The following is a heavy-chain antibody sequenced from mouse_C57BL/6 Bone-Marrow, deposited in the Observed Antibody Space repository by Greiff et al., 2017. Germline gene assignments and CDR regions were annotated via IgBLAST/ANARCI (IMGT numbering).Heavy chain of an antibody. CDR3: ARLRTYWYCDV. CDR2: ISSGGSYT. Sequence: EVKVVESGGDLVKPGGSLKLSCAASGFTFSSYGMSWVRQTPDKRLEWVATISSGGSYTYYPDSVKGRFTISRDNAKNTLYLQMSSLKSEDTAMYYCARLRTYWYCDVWGTGTTVTVSS. V-gene: IGHV5-6*01. CDR1: GFTFSSYG. J-gene: IGHJ1*03.